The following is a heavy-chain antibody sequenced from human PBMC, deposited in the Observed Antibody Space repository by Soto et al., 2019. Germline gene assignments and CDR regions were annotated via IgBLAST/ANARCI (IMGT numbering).Heavy chain of an antibody. CDR2: INHSGSA. CDR3: ARRIEDFWSGSRRDGMDV. Sequence: QVQLQQWGAGLLKPSETLSLTCAVYGGSFSGNYWSWIRQPPGKGLEWIGEINHSGSANYKPSLKSRVTISVDTSKNQFSLKLSSVTAADTAVYYWARRIEDFWSGSRRDGMDVWGQGTTVTVSS. CDR1: GGSFSGNY. V-gene: IGHV4-34*01. J-gene: IGHJ6*02. D-gene: IGHD3-3*01.